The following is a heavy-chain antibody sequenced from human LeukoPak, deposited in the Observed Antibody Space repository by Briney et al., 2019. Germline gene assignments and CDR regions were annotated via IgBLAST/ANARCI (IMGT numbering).Heavy chain of an antibody. CDR2: IYYSGIT. CDR3: ARRPAGTSFDI. CDR1: GASISSYY. V-gene: IGHV4-59*08. J-gene: IGHJ3*02. Sequence: SETLSLTCTVSGASISSYYWSWIRQPPGKGLEWIGYIYYSGITNYNPSLKSRVTISIDTSKNQFSLKLKSVTAADKAVYYCARRPAGTSFDIWGQGTMVTVSS. D-gene: IGHD1-7*01.